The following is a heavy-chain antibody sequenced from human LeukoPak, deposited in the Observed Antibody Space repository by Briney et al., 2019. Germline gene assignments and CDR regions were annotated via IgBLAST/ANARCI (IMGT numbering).Heavy chain of an antibody. V-gene: IGHV4-31*03. J-gene: IGHJ5*02. CDR3: ARGLLFSWFDP. D-gene: IGHD2-21*02. CDR2: IYYSGST. CDR1: GGSISSGGYY. Sequence: SETLSLTCTVSGGSISSGGYYWSWIRQHAGKGLEWIGYIYYSGSTYYNPSLKSRVTISVDTSKNQFSLKLSSVTAADTAVYYCARGLLFSWFDPWGQGTLVTVSS.